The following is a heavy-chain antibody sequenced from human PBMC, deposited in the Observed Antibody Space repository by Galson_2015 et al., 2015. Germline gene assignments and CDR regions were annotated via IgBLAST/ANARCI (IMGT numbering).Heavy chain of an antibody. V-gene: IGHV4-31*03. D-gene: IGHD2-2*01. CDR3: ARDRVVVVPAASGYYYYGMDV. J-gene: IGHJ6*02. CDR1: GGSISSGGYY. Sequence: TLSLTCTVSGGSISSGGYYWSWIRQHPGKGLEWIGYIYYSGSTYYNPSLKSRVTISVDTSKNQFSLKLSSVTAADTAVYYCARDRVVVVPAASGYYYYGMDVWGQGTTVTVSS. CDR2: IYYSGST.